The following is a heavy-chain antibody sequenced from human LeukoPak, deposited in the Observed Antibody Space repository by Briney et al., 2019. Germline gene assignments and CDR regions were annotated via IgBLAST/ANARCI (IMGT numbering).Heavy chain of an antibody. CDR3: ATYSGSYYVFDY. V-gene: IGHV3-66*01. CDR1: GFTVSSNY. D-gene: IGHD1-26*01. CDR2: IYSGGST. Sequence: GGSLRLSCAASGFTVSSNYMSWVRQAPGKGLEWGSVIYSGGSTYYADSVKGRFTISRDNSKNTLYLQMNSLRAEDTAVYYCATYSGSYYVFDYWGQGTLVTVSS. J-gene: IGHJ4*02.